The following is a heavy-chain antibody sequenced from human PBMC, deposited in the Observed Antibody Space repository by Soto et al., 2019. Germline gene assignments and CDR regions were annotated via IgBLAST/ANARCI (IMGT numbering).Heavy chain of an antibody. V-gene: IGHV4-59*01. CDR3: ASGGNWFHH. D-gene: IGHD3-16*01. CDR1: GGSISNYY. Sequence: SETLSLTCNVSGGSISNYYYTACRQSPEKGVEGSGHMYYNGNINYNPSLLKRVTISIDTTTNQYSLTLKSVTAADTDVYYCASGGNWFHHCGQGVLVTVSS. J-gene: IGHJ5*02. CDR2: MYYNGNI.